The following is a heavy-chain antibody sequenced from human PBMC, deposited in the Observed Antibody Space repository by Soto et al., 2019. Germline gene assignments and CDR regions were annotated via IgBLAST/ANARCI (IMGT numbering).Heavy chain of an antibody. D-gene: IGHD4-17*01. Sequence: VASVKVSCKASGCTFSSYTISWVRQAPGQGLEWMGRIIPILGTANYAQKFQGRVTITADESTSTAYMELSSLRSEDTAVYYCARFLTSFWVTNYYYYGMDVWGQGTTVTVSS. CDR1: GCTFSSYT. J-gene: IGHJ6*02. CDR3: ARFLTSFWVTNYYYYGMDV. V-gene: IGHV1-69*08. CDR2: IIPILGTA.